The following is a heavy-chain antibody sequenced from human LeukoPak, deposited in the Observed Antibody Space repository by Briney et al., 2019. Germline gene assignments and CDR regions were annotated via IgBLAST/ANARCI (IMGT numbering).Heavy chain of an antibody. Sequence: GESLQISCQGSGYSFTNYWIGWVRQMPGKGLEWMGVIYPGDSDTRYSPSFQGQVTISADKSISTAYLQWSSLKASDTAMYYCARLSYYYDSSGYYRYFDYWGQGTLVTVSS. V-gene: IGHV5-51*01. CDR1: GYSFTNYW. D-gene: IGHD3-22*01. CDR2: IYPGDSDT. J-gene: IGHJ4*02. CDR3: ARLSYYYDSSGYYRYFDY.